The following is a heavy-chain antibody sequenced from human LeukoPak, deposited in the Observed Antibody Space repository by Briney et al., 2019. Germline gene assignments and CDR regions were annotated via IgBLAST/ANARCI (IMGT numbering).Heavy chain of an antibody. CDR2: IHYTGGT. CDR3: ARLPSVY. J-gene: IGHJ4*02. CDR1: GGSITSSSHY. V-gene: IGHV4-39*01. Sequence: PSATLSLTCTVSGGSITSSSHYWGWIRQPPGRGLEWIGSIHYTGGTYYNPSLNSRVTISVDTSKNQFSLKLSSVTAADTAVYYCARLPSVYWGQGTLVTVSS.